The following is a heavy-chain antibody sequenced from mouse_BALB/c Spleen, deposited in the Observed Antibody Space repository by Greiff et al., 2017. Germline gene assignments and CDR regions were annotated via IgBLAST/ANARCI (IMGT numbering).Heavy chain of an antibody. D-gene: IGHD1-1*01. V-gene: IGHV5-9-4*01. CDR1: GFTFSSYA. J-gene: IGHJ2*01. CDR2: ISSGGSYT. CDR3: ARGGTTVVYFDY. Sequence: EVKLMESGGGLVKPGGSLKLSCAASGFTFSSYAMSWVRQSPEKRLEWVAEISSGGSYTYYPDTVTGRFTISRDNAKNTLYLEMSSLRSEDTAMYYCARGGTTVVYFDYWGQGTTLTVSS.